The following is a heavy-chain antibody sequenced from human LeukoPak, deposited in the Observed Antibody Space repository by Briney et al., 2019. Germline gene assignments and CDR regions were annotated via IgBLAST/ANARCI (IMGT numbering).Heavy chain of an antibody. J-gene: IGHJ4*02. D-gene: IGHD3-3*01. CDR2: INHSGST. Sequence: PSETLSLTCAVYGGSFSGYYWSWIRQPPGKGLEWIGEINHSGSTNYNPSLKSRVTISVDTSKNQFSLKLSSVTAADTAVYYCARGPSPKYYDFWSGYRTRFDYWGQGTLVTVSS. CDR1: GGSFSGYY. V-gene: IGHV4-34*01. CDR3: ARGPSPKYYDFWSGYRTRFDY.